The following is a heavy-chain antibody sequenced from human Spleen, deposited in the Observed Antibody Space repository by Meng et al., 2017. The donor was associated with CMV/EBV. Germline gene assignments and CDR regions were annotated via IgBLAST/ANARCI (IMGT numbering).Heavy chain of an antibody. Sequence: SETLSLTCAVYGGSFSGYYWSWIRQPPGKGLEWIGEINHSGSTNYNPSLKSRVTISVDTSKNQFSLKLSSVTAADTAVYYCARGRNFWSGYQSDNYYYYGMDVWGQGTTVTVSS. CDR1: GGSFSGYY. D-gene: IGHD3-3*01. CDR2: INHSGST. CDR3: ARGRNFWSGYQSDNYYYYGMDV. J-gene: IGHJ6*02. V-gene: IGHV4-34*01.